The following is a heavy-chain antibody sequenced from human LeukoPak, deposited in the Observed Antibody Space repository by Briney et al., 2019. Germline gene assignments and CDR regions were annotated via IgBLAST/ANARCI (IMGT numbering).Heavy chain of an antibody. CDR1: GGSISSSNW. D-gene: IGHD3-22*01. CDR2: IYHSGST. Sequence: SGTLSLTCAVSGGSISSSNWWSWVRQPPGKGLECIGEIYHSGSTNYNPSLKSRVTISVDKSKNQFSLKLSSVTAADTAVYYCAREVVVKGDAFDIWGQGTMVSVSS. CDR3: AREVVVKGDAFDI. J-gene: IGHJ3*02. V-gene: IGHV4-4*02.